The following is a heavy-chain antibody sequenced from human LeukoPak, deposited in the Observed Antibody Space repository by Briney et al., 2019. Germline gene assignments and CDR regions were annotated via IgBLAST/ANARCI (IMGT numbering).Heavy chain of an antibody. CDR1: GYTFTSYG. D-gene: IGHD3-22*01. CDR3: ARGDDYYDSRNYFDY. Sequence: ASVKVSCKASGYTFTSYGISWVRQDPGQGLEWMGWISAYNGNTNYAQKLQGRVTMTTDTSTSTAYMELRSLRSDDTAVYYCARGDDYYDSRNYFDYWGQGTLVTVSS. CDR2: ISAYNGNT. J-gene: IGHJ4*02. V-gene: IGHV1-18*01.